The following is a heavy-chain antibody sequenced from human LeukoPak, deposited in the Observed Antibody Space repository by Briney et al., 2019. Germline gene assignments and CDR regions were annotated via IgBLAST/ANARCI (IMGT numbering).Heavy chain of an antibody. D-gene: IGHD3-10*01. CDR3: AKSVVLLWFGELFPHDY. Sequence: GGSLRLSCAASGFTFSSYAMSWVRQAPGKGLEWVSAISGSGGSTYYADSVKGRFTISRDNSKNTPYLQMNSLRAEDTAVYYCAKSVVLLWFGELFPHDYWGQGTLVTVSS. CDR2: ISGSGGST. J-gene: IGHJ4*02. CDR1: GFTFSSYA. V-gene: IGHV3-23*01.